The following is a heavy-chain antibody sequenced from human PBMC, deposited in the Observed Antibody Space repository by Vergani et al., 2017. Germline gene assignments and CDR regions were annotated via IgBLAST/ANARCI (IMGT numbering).Heavy chain of an antibody. V-gene: IGHV3-21*06. CDR2: IGSSGPYI. CDR1: GFTFSDFS. J-gene: IGHJ6*02. CDR3: ARDCTSGGCPDNYGIDV. Sequence: EVQLLESGGGSAQPGESLRLSCVASGFTFSDFSMSWVRQAPGKGLEWVAFIGSSGPYINYADSVKGRFIISRDNTNNSLFLQLRSLRAEDAAVYYCARDCTSGGCPDNYGIDVWGQGATVTVSS. D-gene: IGHD2-8*01.